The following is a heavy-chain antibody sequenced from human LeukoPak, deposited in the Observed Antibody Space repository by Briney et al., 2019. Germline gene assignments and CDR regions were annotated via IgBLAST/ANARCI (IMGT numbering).Heavy chain of an antibody. J-gene: IGHJ6*02. CDR3: ARVGVSGSGYVDV. CDR2: INSDGSST. D-gene: IGHD3-10*01. CDR1: GFTFSSYW. V-gene: IGHV3-74*01. Sequence: GGSLRLSCAASGFTFSSYWMHWVRQAPGKGLVWVSRINSDGSSTSYADSVKGRFTIPRDNAKNTLYLQMNSLRAEDTAVYYCARVGVSGSGYVDVWGQGTTVTVSS.